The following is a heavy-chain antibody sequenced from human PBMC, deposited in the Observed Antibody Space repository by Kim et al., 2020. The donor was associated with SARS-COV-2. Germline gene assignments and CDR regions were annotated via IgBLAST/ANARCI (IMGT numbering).Heavy chain of an antibody. CDR2: E. CDR3: ARDPSGGRFGP. J-gene: IGHJ5*02. Sequence: EGYLDSVRGRFTLSRDNTNNLLYLQMNSLRPEDTAVYFCARDPSGGRFGPWGQGTLVTVSS. D-gene: IGHD1-26*01. V-gene: IGHV3-7*03.